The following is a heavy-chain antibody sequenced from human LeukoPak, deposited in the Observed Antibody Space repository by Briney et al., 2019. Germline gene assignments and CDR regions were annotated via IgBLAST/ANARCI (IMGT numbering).Heavy chain of an antibody. Sequence: GGSLKLSCEASGFTFSSFHMSWVRQAPGKGLEWVSAISGSGETTYYADSVKGRFTISRDNAKNSLYLQMNSLRAEDTAVYYCARESVAGKLGFDYWGQGTLVTVSS. J-gene: IGHJ4*02. CDR2: ISGSGETT. CDR3: ARESVAGKLGFDY. D-gene: IGHD6-19*01. V-gene: IGHV3-21*01. CDR1: GFTFSSFH.